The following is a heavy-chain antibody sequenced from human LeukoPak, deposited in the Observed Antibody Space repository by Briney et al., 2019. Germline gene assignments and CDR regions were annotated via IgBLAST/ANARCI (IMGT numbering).Heavy chain of an antibody. CDR3: ATDSTTVTTKDAFDI. V-gene: IGHV1-2*02. CDR2: INPNSGGT. D-gene: IGHD4-11*01. Sequence: ASVKVSCKASGYTFTGYYMHWVRQAPGQGLEWMGWINPNSGGTNYAQKFQGRVTMTRDTSISTAYMELSSLRSEDTAVYYCATDSTTVTTKDAFDIWGQGTMVTVSS. CDR1: GYTFTGYY. J-gene: IGHJ3*02.